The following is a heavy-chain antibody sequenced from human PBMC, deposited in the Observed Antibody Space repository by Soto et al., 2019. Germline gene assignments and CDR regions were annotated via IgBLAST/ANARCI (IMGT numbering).Heavy chain of an antibody. V-gene: IGHV4-39*01. Sequence: SETLSLTCTVSGGSISSGDYFWGWIRQTPGKGLEWIGSIHYSWNTYYNPSSLKSRVTISVDTSKNQFSLLVRSVTAADTAVYYCARSKEVSTTGDFAYWGQGTLVTVSS. CDR1: GGSISSGDYF. J-gene: IGHJ4*02. CDR3: ARSKEVSTTGDFAY. CDR2: IHYSWNT. D-gene: IGHD1-1*01.